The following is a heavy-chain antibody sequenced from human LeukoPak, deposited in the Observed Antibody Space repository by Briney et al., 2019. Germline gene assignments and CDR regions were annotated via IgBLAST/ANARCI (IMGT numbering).Heavy chain of an antibody. CDR2: INTATGDP. CDR1: GYTFTSYY. V-gene: IGHV7-4-1*02. D-gene: IGHD1-26*01. J-gene: IGHJ4*02. CDR3: ARGYSGSYYGFDS. Sequence: ASAKVSCKASGYTFTSYYMHWVRQAPGQGLECMGWINTATGDPMYAQGFTGRFVFSFDTSVSTAYLQIRSLKTEDTAVYYRARGYSGSYYGFDSWGQGTLVTVSS.